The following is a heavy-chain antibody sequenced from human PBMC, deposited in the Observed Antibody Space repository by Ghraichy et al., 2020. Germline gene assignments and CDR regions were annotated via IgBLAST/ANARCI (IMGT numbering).Heavy chain of an antibody. CDR3: ARGSSGWNGIDY. CDR1: GFTFSSYW. CDR2: ISFDGSDT. Sequence: GGSLRLSCAASGFTFSSYWMHWVRQAPGKGLVCVSRISFDGSDTSYADSVKGRFTMSRDIAKNTLYLQMNSLRVDDTAVYYCARGSSGWNGIDYWGQGTLVTVSS. D-gene: IGHD6-19*01. J-gene: IGHJ4*02. V-gene: IGHV3-74*01.